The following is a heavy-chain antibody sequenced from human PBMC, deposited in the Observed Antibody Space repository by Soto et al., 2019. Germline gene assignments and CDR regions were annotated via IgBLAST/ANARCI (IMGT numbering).Heavy chain of an antibody. CDR2: ISYDGSNK. CDR3: AKDLVAWSNYYYYGMDF. V-gene: IGHV3-30*18. Sequence: PVGSLRLSYTASGFTFSHYGMHWARQAPGKGLEWVAIISYDGSNKHYADSVMGRFTISRDNSKNTLYLQMNSLRTEDTAVYYCAKDLVAWSNYYYYGMDFWVQGTTVTVSS. D-gene: IGHD6-6*01. CDR1: GFTFSHYG. J-gene: IGHJ6*02.